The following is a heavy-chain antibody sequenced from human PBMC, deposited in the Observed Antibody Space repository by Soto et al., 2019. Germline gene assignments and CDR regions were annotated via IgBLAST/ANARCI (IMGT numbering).Heavy chain of an antibody. D-gene: IGHD2-15*01. Sequence: QVHLQESGPQLVEPSETLSLTCTVSGDSIRNSGHYWGWVRQPPGTALEWIGSVYYSGTSYRKPSLTSRLTMSVDTSKNQFSLKLTAVTAADTAIYYCSRPATVAPPDAFQVWSQGTLVTVSS. V-gene: IGHV4-39*01. CDR3: SRPATVAPPDAFQV. CDR1: GDSIRNSGHY. CDR2: VYYSGTS. J-gene: IGHJ3*01.